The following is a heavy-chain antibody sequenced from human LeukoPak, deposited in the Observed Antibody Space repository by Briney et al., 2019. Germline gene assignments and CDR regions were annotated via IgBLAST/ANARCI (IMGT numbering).Heavy chain of an antibody. Sequence: SETLSLTCAVYGGSFSGYYWSWIRQPPGKGLEWIGEINHSGSTNYNPSLKSRVTISVDTSKNQFSLKLSSVTAADTAVYYCARADSSSWYSSFDYWGQGTLVTVSS. CDR3: ARADSSSWYSSFDY. D-gene: IGHD6-13*01. CDR2: INHSGST. J-gene: IGHJ4*02. CDR1: GGSFSGYY. V-gene: IGHV4-34*01.